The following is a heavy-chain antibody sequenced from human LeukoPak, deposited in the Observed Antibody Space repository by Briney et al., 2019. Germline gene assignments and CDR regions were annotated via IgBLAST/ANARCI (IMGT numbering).Heavy chain of an antibody. CDR3: AKDAQRGFDYSNSLQN. CDR2: IWSDGSDK. V-gene: IGHV3-33*06. CDR1: GFTFSHYG. Sequence: GGSLRHSCAASGFTFSHYGMHWVRQTPGAGLEWVAVIWSDGSDKYYAKSVKGRLTISRDNSKNSLFLQMNSLRAEDTAVYYCAKDAQRGFDYSNSLQNWGQGILVTVSS. D-gene: IGHD4-11*01. J-gene: IGHJ1*01.